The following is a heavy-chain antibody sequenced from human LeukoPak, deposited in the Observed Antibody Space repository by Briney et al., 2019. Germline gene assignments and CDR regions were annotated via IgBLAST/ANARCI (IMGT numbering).Heavy chain of an antibody. CDR1: GFAFGDFP. D-gene: IGHD5-12*01. CDR3: TRGSGRFEY. J-gene: IGHJ4*02. Sequence: GGSLRLSCATSGFAFGDFPLTWVRQAPGQGREWVGYVRSKNYGGTTEYAASVRGRFTISRDDSKSTAYLQMISLKTENTAIYYCTRGSGRFEYWGQGTLVTVSS. V-gene: IGHV3-49*04. CDR2: VRSKNYGGTT.